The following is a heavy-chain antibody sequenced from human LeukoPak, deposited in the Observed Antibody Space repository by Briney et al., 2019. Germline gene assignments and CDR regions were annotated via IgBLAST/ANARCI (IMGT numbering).Heavy chain of an antibody. CDR2: IYYSGST. J-gene: IGHJ3*02. V-gene: IGHV4-59*01. CDR1: GGSMRSYY. Sequence: SETLSLTCTVSGGSMRSYYWVWIRQPPGQGLEWNGYIYYSGSTDYNPSLESRDTISVDTSKTQFSLKMSSVTAADTAVYYCARAPNGFCAFDIWGPGTMVTVSS. D-gene: IGHD2-8*01. CDR3: ARAPNGFCAFDI.